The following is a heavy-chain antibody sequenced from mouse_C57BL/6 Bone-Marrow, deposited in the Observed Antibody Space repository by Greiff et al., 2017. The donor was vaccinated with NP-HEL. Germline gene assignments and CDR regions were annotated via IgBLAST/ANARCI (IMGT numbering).Heavy chain of an antibody. V-gene: IGHV1-63*01. CDR1: GYTFTNYW. CDR2: IYPGGGYT. CDR3: ARAGVPYFDY. J-gene: IGHJ2*01. Sequence: VQLQESGAELVRPGTSVKMSCKASGYTFTNYWIGWAKQRPGHGLEWIGDIYPGGGYTNYNEKFKGKATLTADKSSSTAYMQFSSLTSEDSAIYYCARAGVPYFDYWGQGTTLTVSS.